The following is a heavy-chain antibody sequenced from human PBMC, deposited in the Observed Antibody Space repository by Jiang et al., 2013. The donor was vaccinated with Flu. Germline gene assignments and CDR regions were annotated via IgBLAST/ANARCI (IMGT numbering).Heavy chain of an antibody. CDR2: ISAYNGNT. D-gene: IGHD2-2*01. V-gene: IGHV1-18*01. Sequence: SVKVSCKASGYTFTSYGISWVRQAPGQGLEWMGWISAYNGNTNYAQKLQGRVTMTTDTSTSTAYTELRSLRSDDTAVYYCARGWEDIVVVPAATEHNWFDPWGQGTLVTVSS. CDR3: ARGWEDIVVVPAATEHNWFDP. CDR1: GYTFTSYG. J-gene: IGHJ5*02.